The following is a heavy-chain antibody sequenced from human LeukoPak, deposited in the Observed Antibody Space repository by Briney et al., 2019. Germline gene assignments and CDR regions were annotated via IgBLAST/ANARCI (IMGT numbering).Heavy chain of an antibody. Sequence: SETLSLTCTVSGGSISSYYWSWIRQPPGKGLEWIGYIYHTGTTSYNPSLKSRVTISVDRSKNQFSLRLNSLTAADTAMYYCARHCSSASCYRMRDLQFWGQGILITVSS. CDR2: IYHTGTT. CDR1: GGSISSYY. D-gene: IGHD2-2*01. CDR3: ARHCSSASCYRMRDLQF. J-gene: IGHJ1*01. V-gene: IGHV4-59*08.